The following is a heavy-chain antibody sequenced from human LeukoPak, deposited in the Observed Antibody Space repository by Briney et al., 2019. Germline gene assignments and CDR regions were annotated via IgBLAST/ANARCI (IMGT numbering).Heavy chain of an antibody. CDR3: ARDSKRGFDP. V-gene: IGHV1-46*01. CDR2: INPSGGST. D-gene: IGHD5-24*01. Sequence: ASVKVSCKASGYTFISYYMHWVRQAPGQGLEWMGIINPSGGSTSYAQKFQGRVTMTRNTSTSTVYMELSSLRSEDTAVYYCARDSKRGFDPWGQGTLVTVSS. J-gene: IGHJ5*02. CDR1: GYTFISYY.